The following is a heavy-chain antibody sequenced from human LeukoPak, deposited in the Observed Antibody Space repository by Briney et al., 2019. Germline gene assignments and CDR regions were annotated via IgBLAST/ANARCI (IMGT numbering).Heavy chain of an antibody. CDR1: GGSISSGSYY. CDR3: ATGIVAASIYFFDY. Sequence: PSQTLSLTCTVSGGSISSGSYYWSWIRQPAGKGLEWIGRIYTSGSTYYNPSLKSRVTISVDTSKNQFSLKLSSVTAADTAIYYCATGIVAASIYFFDYWGQGTLVTVSS. J-gene: IGHJ4*02. V-gene: IGHV4-61*02. CDR2: IYTSGST. D-gene: IGHD2-2*01.